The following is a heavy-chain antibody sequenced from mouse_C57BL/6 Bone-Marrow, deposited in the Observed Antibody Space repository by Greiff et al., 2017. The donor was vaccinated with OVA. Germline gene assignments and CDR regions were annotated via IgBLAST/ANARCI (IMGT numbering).Heavy chain of an antibody. Sequence: VQLQESGAELVKPGASVKLSCKASGYTFTEYTIHWVKQRSGQGLEWIGWFYPGSGSIKCNEKFKDKATLTADKSSSTVYMELSRLTSEDSAVYFCARHEPYGYDGYYAMDYWGQGTSVTVSS. D-gene: IGHD2-2*01. V-gene: IGHV1-62-2*01. CDR3: ARHEPYGYDGYYAMDY. J-gene: IGHJ4*01. CDR1: GYTFTEYT. CDR2: FYPGSGSI.